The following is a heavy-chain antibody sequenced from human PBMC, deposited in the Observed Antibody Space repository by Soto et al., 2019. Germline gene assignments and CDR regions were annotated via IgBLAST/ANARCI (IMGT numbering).Heavy chain of an antibody. CDR1: GSSISSGGYY. V-gene: IGHV4-31*03. J-gene: IGHJ4*02. D-gene: IGHD6-13*01. Sequence: SETLSLTCTVFGSSISSGGYYWSWLRQHPGKGLEWIGYIYYSGSTYYDPSLKSRVTISVDTSKNSFSLKMSSVTAADTAMYYCAVARYSSSWPRYEYWGQGTLVTVSS. CDR3: AVARYSSSWPRYEY. CDR2: IYYSGST.